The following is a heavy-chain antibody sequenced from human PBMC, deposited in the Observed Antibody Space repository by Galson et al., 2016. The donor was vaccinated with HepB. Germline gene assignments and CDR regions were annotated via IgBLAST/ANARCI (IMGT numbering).Heavy chain of an antibody. CDR3: AKDANFWSGYPEDAFDM. V-gene: IGHV3-23*01. CDR2: ITASGTTT. Sequence: SLRLSCAASGFAFTFYAMNWVRQTLGKGLEWVASITASGTTTHYANSVEGRFTVSRDSSKKMLFLQMNSLRVEDTAVYYCAKDANFWSGYPEDAFDMWGQGTMVTVSS. J-gene: IGHJ3*02. CDR1: GFAFTFYA. D-gene: IGHD3-3*01.